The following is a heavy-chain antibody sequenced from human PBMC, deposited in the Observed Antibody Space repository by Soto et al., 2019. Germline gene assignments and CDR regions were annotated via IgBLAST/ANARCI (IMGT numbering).Heavy chain of an antibody. CDR2: IYYSGST. Sequence: PSETLSLTCTVSGGSISSYYWSWIRQPPGKGLEWIGYIYYSGSTIYNPSLKSRVTISVDTSKNQFSLKLSSVTAADTAVYYCARDSGCSGGSCSNWFDPWGQGTLVTVSS. CDR3: ARDSGCSGGSCSNWFDP. D-gene: IGHD2-15*01. V-gene: IGHV4-59*01. J-gene: IGHJ5*02. CDR1: GGSISSYY.